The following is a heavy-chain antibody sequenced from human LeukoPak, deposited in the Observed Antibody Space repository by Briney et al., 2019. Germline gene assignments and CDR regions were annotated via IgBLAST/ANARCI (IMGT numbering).Heavy chain of an antibody. Sequence: PSETLSLTCSVSGDSIRSGTYYCSWIRQPAGKGLEWIGRIYTSGSTSYNPSLKSRVTISVDTSKNQFSLKLTSVTAADTAVYHCARGGGATRIDYWGQGTLVTVSS. CDR1: GDSIRSGTYY. J-gene: IGHJ4*02. CDR2: IYTSGST. V-gene: IGHV4-61*02. D-gene: IGHD5-12*01. CDR3: ARGGGATRIDY.